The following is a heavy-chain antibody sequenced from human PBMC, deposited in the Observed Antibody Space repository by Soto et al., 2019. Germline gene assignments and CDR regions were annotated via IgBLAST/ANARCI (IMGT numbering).Heavy chain of an antibody. Sequence: SETLSLTCTVSGGSISSYYWSWIRQPPGKGLEWIGYIYYSGSTNYNPSLKSRVTISVDTSKNQFSLKLSSVTAADTAVYYCARGVSDILTGMSPFDYWGQGTLVTVSS. J-gene: IGHJ4*02. D-gene: IGHD3-9*01. CDR2: IYYSGST. V-gene: IGHV4-59*01. CDR3: ARGVSDILTGMSPFDY. CDR1: GGSISSYY.